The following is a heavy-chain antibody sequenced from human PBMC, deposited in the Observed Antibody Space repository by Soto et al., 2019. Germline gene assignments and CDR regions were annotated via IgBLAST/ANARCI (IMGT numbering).Heavy chain of an antibody. CDR3: ARAGGLGAVAVDY. V-gene: IGHV4-30-2*01. J-gene: IGHJ4*02. CDR2: IYHSGST. D-gene: IGHD6-19*01. Sequence: QLQLQESGSGLVKPSQTLSLTCAVSGGSISSGGYSWSWIRQPTGKGLEWIGYIYHSGSTYYNPSLKSRFTISVDRSKNQFSLKLSSVTAADTAVYYFARAGGLGAVAVDYWGQGTLVTVSS. CDR1: GGSISSGGYS.